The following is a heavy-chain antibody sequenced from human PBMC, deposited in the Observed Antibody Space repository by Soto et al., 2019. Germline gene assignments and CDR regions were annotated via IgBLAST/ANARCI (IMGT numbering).Heavy chain of an antibody. Sequence: EVQLVESGGGLVQPGGSLRLSCAASGFTFSSYWMHWVRQAPGKGLVWVSRINSDGSSTSYADPVKGRFTISRDNAKNPLYLQMNSLRAEYTAVYYCARDFPCFAIVDLGFEGMDVSGQGTTVTVSS. CDR3: ARDFPCFAIVDLGFEGMDV. V-gene: IGHV3-74*01. J-gene: IGHJ6*02. CDR2: INSDGSST. CDR1: GFTFSSYW. D-gene: IGHD2-15*01.